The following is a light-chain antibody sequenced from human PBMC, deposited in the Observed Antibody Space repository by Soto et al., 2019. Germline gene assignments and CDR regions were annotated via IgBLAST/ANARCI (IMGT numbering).Light chain of an antibody. J-gene: IGKJ1*01. V-gene: IGKV4-1*01. CDR1: QSVLHSSNNQNY. CDR2: WAS. Sequence: DIVMTQSPDSLAVSLGERATINCKSIQSVLHSSNNQNYLAWYQQKPGQPPKLLIYWASTGESGVPDRFSASLSGTDFTLTISSLKAEDVAVDYCQQYYTIYPTFVQGTKVELK. CDR3: QQYYTIYPT.